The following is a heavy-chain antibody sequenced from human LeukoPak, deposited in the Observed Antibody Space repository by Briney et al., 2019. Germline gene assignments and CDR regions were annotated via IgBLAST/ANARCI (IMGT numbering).Heavy chain of an antibody. CDR2: INHSGST. CDR3: ARGVRHSSSWYGQPWIGAAFDI. J-gene: IGHJ3*02. D-gene: IGHD6-13*01. CDR1: GGSFSGYY. Sequence: SETLSLTCAVYGGSFSGYYWSWLRQPPRKGLEWFGEINHSGSTNYNPSLKSRVTISVDTSKNQFSLKLSSVTAADTAVYYCARGVRHSSSWYGQPWIGAAFDIWGQGTMVTVSS. V-gene: IGHV4-34*01.